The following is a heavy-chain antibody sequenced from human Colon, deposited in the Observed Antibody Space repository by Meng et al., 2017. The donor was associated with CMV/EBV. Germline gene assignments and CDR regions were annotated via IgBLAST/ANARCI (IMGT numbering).Heavy chain of an antibody. J-gene: IGHJ6*02. CDR1: GITFSSYA. CDR3: AKDWTFMTTLRTRDYYPTDV. Sequence: GESLKISCAVSGITFSSYAMSWVRQAPGKGLEWVSSMSDSGDRIYYADSVKGWFTASRDNSKNTLFLQMNNLRAEDTAVYYCAKDWTFMTTLRTRDYYPTDVWGQGTTVTVSS. D-gene: IGHD1-1*01. CDR2: MSDSGDRI. V-gene: IGHV3-23*01.